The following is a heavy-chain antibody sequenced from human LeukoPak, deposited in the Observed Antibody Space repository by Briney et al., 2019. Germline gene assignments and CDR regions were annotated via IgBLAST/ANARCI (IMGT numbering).Heavy chain of an antibody. Sequence: PGGSLRLSCAASGFIFSSYAMHWVRQAPGKGLEWVVVISYDGSNKYYADSVKGRFTISRDGSKNALYLQMNSLRAEDTAVYYCARGRSGPRKYYYYYYYMDVWGKGTTVTISS. CDR2: ISYDGSNK. CDR1: GFIFSSYA. CDR3: ARGRSGPRKYYYYYYYMDV. V-gene: IGHV3-30*04. D-gene: IGHD1-14*01. J-gene: IGHJ6*03.